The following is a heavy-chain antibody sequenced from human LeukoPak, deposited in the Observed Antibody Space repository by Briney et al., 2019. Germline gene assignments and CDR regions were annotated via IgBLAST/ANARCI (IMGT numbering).Heavy chain of an antibody. CDR1: GYTFTSYY. Sequence: ASVKVSCKASGYTFTSYYMHWVRQAPGQGLEWMGIINPSGGSTSYAQKFQGRVTMTRDTSTSTVYMELSSLRSEDTAVYYCAGEGSSSSDSGWFDPWGQGTLVTVSS. J-gene: IGHJ5*02. CDR3: AGEGSSSSDSGWFDP. CDR2: INPSGGST. D-gene: IGHD6-6*01. V-gene: IGHV1-46*01.